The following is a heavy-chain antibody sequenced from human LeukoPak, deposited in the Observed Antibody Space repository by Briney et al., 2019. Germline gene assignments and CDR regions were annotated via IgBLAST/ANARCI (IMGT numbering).Heavy chain of an antibody. CDR2: ISTNSGNT. Sequence: GASVKVSCKSSGYSFRRNGISWVRQAPGQGLEWMAWISTNSGNTNYAQNFQDRVTLTTDTSTSTAYMELRSLRSDDTAVYYCARDVNYAFDYWGQGTLVTVSS. CDR1: GYSFRRNG. CDR3: ARDVNYAFDY. V-gene: IGHV1-18*01. D-gene: IGHD3-16*01. J-gene: IGHJ4*02.